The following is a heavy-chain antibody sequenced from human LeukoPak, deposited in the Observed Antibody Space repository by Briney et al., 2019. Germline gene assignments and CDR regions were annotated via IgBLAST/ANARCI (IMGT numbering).Heavy chain of an antibody. Sequence: GASVTVSCKASGYTFTGYYMHWVRQAPGQGLEWMGWINPNSGGTNYAQKFQGRVTMTRDTSISTAYMELSRLRSDDTAMYYCARVVRRYSYALDYWGQGTLVTVSS. J-gene: IGHJ4*02. CDR3: ARVVRRYSYALDY. V-gene: IGHV1-2*02. D-gene: IGHD5-18*01. CDR2: INPNSGGT. CDR1: GYTFTGYY.